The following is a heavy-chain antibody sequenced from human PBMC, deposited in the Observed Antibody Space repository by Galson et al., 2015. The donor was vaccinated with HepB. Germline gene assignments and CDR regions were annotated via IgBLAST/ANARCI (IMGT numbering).Heavy chain of an antibody. V-gene: IGHV1-8*01. CDR2: MNPDGGNT. CDR3: ARGRYCTSGACPYYFDN. J-gene: IGHJ4*02. CDR1: GYTFTNSD. Sequence: SVKVSCKASGYTFTNSDINWVRQATGQGLEWMGWMNPDGGNTGYAQKFQGRVTMTRNTSISTAYMGLSSLRSEDTAVYYCARGRYCTSGACPYYFDNWGQGTLVTVSS. D-gene: IGHD2-8*01.